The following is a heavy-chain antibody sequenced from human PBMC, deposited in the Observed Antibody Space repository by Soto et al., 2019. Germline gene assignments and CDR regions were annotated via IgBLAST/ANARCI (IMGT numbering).Heavy chain of an antibody. CDR1: GFTFSSYA. Sequence: WGSLRLSCAASGFTFSSYAMHWVRQAPGKGLEWVAVISYDGSNKYYADSVKGRFTISRDNSKNTLYLQMNSLRAEDTAVYYCTPYSSGGFDYWGQGTLVTVSS. J-gene: IGHJ4*02. CDR2: ISYDGSNK. D-gene: IGHD6-19*01. V-gene: IGHV3-30-3*01. CDR3: TPYSSGGFDY.